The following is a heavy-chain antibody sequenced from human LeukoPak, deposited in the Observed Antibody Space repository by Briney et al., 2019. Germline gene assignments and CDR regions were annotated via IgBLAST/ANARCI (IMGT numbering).Heavy chain of an antibody. CDR2: ISSSGSTI. CDR3: ARSDIVDYYGMDV. V-gene: IGHV3-48*04. D-gene: IGHD2-15*01. J-gene: IGHJ6*02. CDR1: GFTFNSYA. Sequence: GGSLRLSCAASGFTFNSYAMSWVRQAPGKGLEWVSYISSSGSTIYYADSVKGRFTISRDNAKNSLYLQMNSLRAEDTAVYYCARSDIVDYYGMDVWGQGTTVTVSS.